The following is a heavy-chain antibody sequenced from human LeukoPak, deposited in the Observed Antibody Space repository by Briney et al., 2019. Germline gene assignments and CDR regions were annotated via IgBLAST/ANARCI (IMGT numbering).Heavy chain of an antibody. CDR3: AREDSAISDNAFDI. D-gene: IGHD1-26*01. CDR2: INHSGGT. Sequence: SETLSLTCAVYGGSFSGYYWSWIRQPPGKGLEWIGEINHSGGTNYNPSLKSRVTISVDTSKNQFSLKLYSVTAADTAMYYCAREDSAISDNAFDIWGQGTLVTISS. J-gene: IGHJ3*02. V-gene: IGHV4-34*01. CDR1: GGSFSGYY.